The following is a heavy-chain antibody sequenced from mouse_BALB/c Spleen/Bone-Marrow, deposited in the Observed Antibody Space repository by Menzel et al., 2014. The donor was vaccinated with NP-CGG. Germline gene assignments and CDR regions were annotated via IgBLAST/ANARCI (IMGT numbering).Heavy chain of an antibody. J-gene: IGHJ4*01. CDR3: VRHGYFGNYYYALDY. V-gene: IGHV10-1*02. CDR2: IRSKSNNYAT. Sequence: EVMLVESGGGLVQPKGSLKLSCAASGFTFNTYAMNWVRQAPGKGLEWVARIRSKSNNYATYYADSVKDRFTISRDDSQNMLYLQMNNLKTEDTAIYYCVRHGYFGNYYYALDYWGQGTSVTVSS. CDR1: GFTFNTYA. D-gene: IGHD2-1*01.